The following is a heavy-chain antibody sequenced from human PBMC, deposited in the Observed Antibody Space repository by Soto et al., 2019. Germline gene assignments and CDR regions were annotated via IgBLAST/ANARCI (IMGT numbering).Heavy chain of an antibody. CDR2: IIPIFGTA. Sequence: SVKVSCKASGYTFTSYGISWVRQAPGQGLEWMGGIIPIFGTANYAQKFQGRVTITADESTSTAYMELSSLRSEDTAVYYCARDSRWEGYCISTSCYVFDYWGQGTLVTVSS. J-gene: IGHJ4*02. D-gene: IGHD2-2*01. CDR3: ARDSRWEGYCISTSCYVFDY. V-gene: IGHV1-69*13. CDR1: GYTFTSYG.